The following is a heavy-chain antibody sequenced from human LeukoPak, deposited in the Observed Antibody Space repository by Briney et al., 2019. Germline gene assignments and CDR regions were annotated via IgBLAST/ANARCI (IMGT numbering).Heavy chain of an antibody. V-gene: IGHV3-23*01. D-gene: IGHD2-15*01. Sequence: GGSLRLSCAASGFTFSSNAMSWVRQAPGKGLEWVSGIGDTGTNTFYADPVKGRFTISRDNSKSTVYLQMNSLRAEDTAIYYCVEDPGGGYCSGGSCSYWGQGTLVTVSS. J-gene: IGHJ4*02. CDR2: IGDTGTNT. CDR3: VEDPGGGYCSGGSCSY. CDR1: GFTFSSNA.